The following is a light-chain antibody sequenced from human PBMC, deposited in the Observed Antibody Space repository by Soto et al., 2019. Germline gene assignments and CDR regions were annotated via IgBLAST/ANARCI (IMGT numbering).Light chain of an antibody. V-gene: IGKV3-20*01. CDR2: GAS. J-gene: IGKJ1*01. CDR3: HQRQSWPRT. Sequence: EIVLTQSPGTLSFSPVEISTLSCMASQSGSSSYLAWYQQKPGQAPRLLIYGASSRATGIPDRFSGSGSGTDFTLTISRLEPEDFAVYYCHQRQSWPRTCGQGTKVDIK. CDR1: QSGSSSY.